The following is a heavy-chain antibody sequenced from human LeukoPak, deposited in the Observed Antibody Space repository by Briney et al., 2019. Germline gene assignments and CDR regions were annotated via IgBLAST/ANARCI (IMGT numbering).Heavy chain of an antibody. D-gene: IGHD3-16*01. CDR3: ARARRGGPFDY. V-gene: IGHV3-11*01. Sequence: GGPLRLSCAASGFTFSDYYMSWLRQAPGKGLEWVSYVTSSGNTLEYADSVKGRFIISRDNDKNSLLLQMNSLRADDTAVYYCARARRGGPFDYWGQGTLVTVSS. J-gene: IGHJ4*02. CDR1: GFTFSDYY. CDR2: VTSSGNTL.